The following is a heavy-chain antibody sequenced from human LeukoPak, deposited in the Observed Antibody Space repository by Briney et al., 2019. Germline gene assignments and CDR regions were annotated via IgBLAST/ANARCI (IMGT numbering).Heavy chain of an antibody. D-gene: IGHD2-8*02. V-gene: IGHV3-21*04. CDR1: GFTFSSYS. CDR3: ATYRQVLLPFES. J-gene: IGHJ4*02. CDR2: ISTSSSYI. Sequence: GGSLRLSCAASGFTFSSYSMNWVRQAPGKGLEWVSSISTSSSYIYYADSVKGRFTISRDNAKNSLYLQMNSLRAEDTAIYYCATYRQVLLPFESWGQGTLVTVSS.